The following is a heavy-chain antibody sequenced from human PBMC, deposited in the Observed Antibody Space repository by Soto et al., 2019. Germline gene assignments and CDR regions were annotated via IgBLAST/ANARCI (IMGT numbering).Heavy chain of an antibody. D-gene: IGHD1-26*01. CDR1: GFTFSSYW. CDR2: IKQDGSEK. V-gene: IGHV3-7*05. Sequence: GGSLRLSCAASGFTFSSYWMSWVRQAPGKGLEWVANIKQDGSEKYYVDSVKGRFTISRDNAKNSLYLQMNSLRAEDTAVYYSARDHRNSGSYPDAFDIWGQGTMVTVSS. CDR3: ARDHRNSGSYPDAFDI. J-gene: IGHJ3*02.